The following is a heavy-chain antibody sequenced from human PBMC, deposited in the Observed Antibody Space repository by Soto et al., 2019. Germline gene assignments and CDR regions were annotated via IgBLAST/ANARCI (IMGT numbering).Heavy chain of an antibody. CDR1: GGSISSYY. CDR3: ARGGGYCSGGSCYPTLGYYYGMDV. Sequence: SETLSLTCTVSGGSISSYYWSWIRQPPGKGLEWIGYIYYSGSTNYNPSLKSRVTISVDTSKNQFSLKLSSVTAADTAVYYCARGGGYCSGGSCYPTLGYYYGMDVWGQGTTVTVSS. D-gene: IGHD2-15*01. CDR2: IYYSGST. J-gene: IGHJ6*02. V-gene: IGHV4-59*01.